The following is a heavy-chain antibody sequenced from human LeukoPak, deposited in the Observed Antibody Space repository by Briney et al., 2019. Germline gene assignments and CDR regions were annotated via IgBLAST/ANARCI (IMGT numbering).Heavy chain of an antibody. J-gene: IGHJ6*03. CDR3: ARGGQWLVLGYYYYYMDV. D-gene: IGHD6-19*01. Sequence: PSETLSLTCTVSCRSISSYYWRWIRQPAGKGREWIGRIYTSGSTNYNPSLKSRVTMSVDTSKKQFSLKLSSVTAADTAVYYCARGGQWLVLGYYYYYMDVWGKGTTVTVSS. CDR2: IYTSGST. CDR1: CRSISSYY. V-gene: IGHV4-4*07.